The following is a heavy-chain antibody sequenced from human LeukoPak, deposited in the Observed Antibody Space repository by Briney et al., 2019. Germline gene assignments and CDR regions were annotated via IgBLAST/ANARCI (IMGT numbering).Heavy chain of an antibody. D-gene: IGHD3-10*01. CDR3: AKDDYGSGSHAMDY. J-gene: IGHJ4*02. V-gene: IGHV3-23*01. Sequence: QTGGSLRLSCAASGFTFSSYSMNWVRQAPGKGLEWVSAFSVSSGRTYYADSVKGRFTISRDISKNTLFLQMNSLRAEDTAIYYCAKDDYGSGSHAMDYWGQGTLVTVSS. CDR2: FSVSSGRT. CDR1: GFTFSSYS.